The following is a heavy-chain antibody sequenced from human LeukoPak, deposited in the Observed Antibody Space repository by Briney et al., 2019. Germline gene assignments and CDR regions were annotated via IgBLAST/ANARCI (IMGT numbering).Heavy chain of an antibody. Sequence: PGGSLRLSCAASGFTFSSYEMNWVRQAPGKGLEWVSYINTGGGTIYADSVKGRLTISRDNARNSLYLQMNSLRVEDTALYYCARDQYHYYGLDVWGQGTTVTVSS. CDR1: GFTFSSYE. D-gene: IGHD4-11*01. CDR3: ARDQYHYYGLDV. V-gene: IGHV3-48*03. J-gene: IGHJ6*02. CDR2: INTGGGTI.